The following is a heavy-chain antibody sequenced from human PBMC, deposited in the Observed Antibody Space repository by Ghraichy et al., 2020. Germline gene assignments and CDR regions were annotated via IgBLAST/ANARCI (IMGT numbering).Heavy chain of an antibody. Sequence: SETLSLTCTVAGGSIGNYYWTWIRQPAGKGLEWIGRIYTTGGVDYNPSFKSRVIMSVDRSKNQFFLKLISVTAADTAVYYCARIQYGSGSDVPADDWGQGTLVTVSS. V-gene: IGHV4-4*07. CDR3: ARIQYGSGSDVPADD. J-gene: IGHJ4*02. CDR2: IYTTGGV. D-gene: IGHD3-10*01. CDR1: GGSIGNYY.